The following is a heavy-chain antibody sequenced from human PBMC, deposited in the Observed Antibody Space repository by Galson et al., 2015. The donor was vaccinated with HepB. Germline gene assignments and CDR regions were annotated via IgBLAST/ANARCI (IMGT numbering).Heavy chain of an antibody. V-gene: IGHV3-7*01. CDR3: ARYWAHWAGARSNDAFDL. CDR2: IKQDESEK. D-gene: IGHD7-27*01. CDR1: NFTFLNYW. J-gene: IGHJ3*01. Sequence: SLRLSCAASNFTFLNYWMSWVRQAPGKGLEWVANIKQDESEKHYVDSAKGRFTISRENDKGSLYLQMNNLRYEETAVYYCARYWAHWAGARSNDAFDLLGPGKMVSVSS.